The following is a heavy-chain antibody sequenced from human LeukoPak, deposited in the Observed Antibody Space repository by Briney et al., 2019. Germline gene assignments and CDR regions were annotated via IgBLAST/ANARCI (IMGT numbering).Heavy chain of an antibody. D-gene: IGHD4-17*01. CDR1: GGSFSGYY. Sequence: SETLSLTCAVYGGSFSGYYWSWIRQPPGKGLEWIGEINHSGSTNYNPSLKSRVTISVDTSKNQFSLKLSSVTAADTAVYYCARLSDRIGDLGPFDYWGQGTLVTVSS. J-gene: IGHJ4*02. CDR2: INHSGST. V-gene: IGHV4-34*01. CDR3: ARLSDRIGDLGPFDY.